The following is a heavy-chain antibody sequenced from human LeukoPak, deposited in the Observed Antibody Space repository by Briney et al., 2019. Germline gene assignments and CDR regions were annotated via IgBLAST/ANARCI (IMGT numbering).Heavy chain of an antibody. V-gene: IGHV1-69*13. J-gene: IGHJ4*02. Sequence: ASVKVSCKASGGTFSSYAISWVRQAPGQGLEWMGGIIPIFGTANYAQKFQGRVTITADESTSTAYMELSSLRSEDTAVYYCARVVLRFLEWFEFDYWGQGTLVTVSS. CDR2: IIPIFGTA. CDR3: ARVVLRFLEWFEFDY. CDR1: GGTFSSYA. D-gene: IGHD3-3*01.